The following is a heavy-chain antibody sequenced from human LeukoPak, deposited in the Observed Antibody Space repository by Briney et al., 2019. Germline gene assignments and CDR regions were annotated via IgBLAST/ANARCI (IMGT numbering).Heavy chain of an antibody. V-gene: IGHV4-4*07. D-gene: IGHD3-22*01. CDR1: GGSISRYY. CDR2: IYSSGSS. Sequence: PSETLSLTCTVSGGSISRYYWSWIRQPAGKGLEWIGRIYSSGSSDYNPSLKSRVTMSVDTSKNQFSLKLSSVTAADTAVYYCARHIDYYDMIDYWGQGTLVTVSS. CDR3: ARHIDYYDMIDY. J-gene: IGHJ4*02.